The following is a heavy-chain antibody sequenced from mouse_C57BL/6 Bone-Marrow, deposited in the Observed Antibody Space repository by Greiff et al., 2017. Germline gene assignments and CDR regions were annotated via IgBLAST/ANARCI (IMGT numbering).Heavy chain of an antibody. CDR1: GYTFTSYW. D-gene: IGHD2-10*02. Sequence: VQLQQPGTELVKPGASVKLSCKASGYTFTSYWMHWVKQRPGQGLEWIGTINPSDGGTNYNEKFKSKATLTVDKSTSPAYMHLRSLTSRDSAVASCARSGYGTFFWCFEVWGAG. CDR2: INPSDGGT. V-gene: IGHV1-53*01. J-gene: IGHJ1*01. CDR3: ARSGYGTFFWCFEV.